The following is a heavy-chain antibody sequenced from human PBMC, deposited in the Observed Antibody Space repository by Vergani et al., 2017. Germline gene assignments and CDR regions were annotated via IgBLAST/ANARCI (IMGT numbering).Heavy chain of an antibody. V-gene: IGHV3-21*01. J-gene: IGHJ6*02. CDR1: GFTFSSYS. CDR3: ARDLSSSHRLRCGDCYQNGMDV. Sequence: EVQLVESGGGLVKPGGSLRLSCAASGFTFSSYSMNWVRQAPGKGLEWVSSISSSSSYIYYADSVKGRFTISRDNAKNSLYLQMNSLRAEDTAVYYCARDLSSSHRLRCGDCYQNGMDVWGQGTTVTVSS. D-gene: IGHD2-21*02. CDR2: ISSSSSYI.